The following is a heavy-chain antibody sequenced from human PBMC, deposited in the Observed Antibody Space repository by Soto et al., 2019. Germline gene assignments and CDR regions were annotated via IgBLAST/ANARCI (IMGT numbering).Heavy chain of an antibody. CDR3: ARDLGGFPDY. D-gene: IGHD5-12*01. J-gene: IGHJ4*02. CDR1: GYIFTSYG. V-gene: IGHV1-18*01. Sequence: QVQLVQSGVEVKKPGASVKVSCKASGYIFTSYGISWVRQAPGQGLEWMGWISAHNGNRKYAQKLQGRVTMTTDTSTTTAYMELTSLRSDDTAVYYCARDLGGFPDYWGQGTLVTVSS. CDR2: ISAHNGNR.